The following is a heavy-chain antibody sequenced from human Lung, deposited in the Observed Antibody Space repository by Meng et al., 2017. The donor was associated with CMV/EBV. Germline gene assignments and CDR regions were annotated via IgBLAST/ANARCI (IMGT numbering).Heavy chain of an antibody. V-gene: IGHV4-39*07. CDR1: DDSISSRSYY. D-gene: IGHD6-6*01. Sequence: SXTLSLTCTVSDDSISSRSYYWCWIRQPPGKGLEWIGSIYYSGSTYYNPSLKSRVTISVDTSKNQFSLKLSSVTAADTAVYYCARINIASRRAIDYWGQGXLVTVSS. CDR3: ARINIASRRAIDY. CDR2: IYYSGST. J-gene: IGHJ4*02.